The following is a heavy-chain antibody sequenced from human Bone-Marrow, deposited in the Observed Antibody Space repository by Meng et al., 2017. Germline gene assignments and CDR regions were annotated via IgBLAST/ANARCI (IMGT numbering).Heavy chain of an antibody. Sequence: QVLVVQSGVEVKKPGASVKFSCKASGYTFTGYYMHWVRQAPGQGLEWMGRINPNSGGTNYAQKFQGRVTMTRDTSISTAYMELSRLRSDDTAVYYCARVPGYSSGWYYFDYWGQGTLVTVSS. V-gene: IGHV1-2*06. CDR3: ARVPGYSSGWYYFDY. J-gene: IGHJ4*02. CDR2: INPNSGGT. D-gene: IGHD6-19*01. CDR1: GYTFTGYY.